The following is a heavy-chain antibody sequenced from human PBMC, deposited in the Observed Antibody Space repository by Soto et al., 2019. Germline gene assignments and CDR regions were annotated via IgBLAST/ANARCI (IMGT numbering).Heavy chain of an antibody. CDR2: ISAYNGNT. CDR1: GYTFTSYG. Sequence: GASVKVSCKASGYTFTSYGISWVRQAPGQGLEWMGWISAYNGNTNYAQKLQGRVTMTTDTSTSTAYMELRSLRSDDTAVYYCARSLSSSWSASWFDPWGQGTLVTVSS. CDR3: ARSLSSSWSASWFDP. D-gene: IGHD6-13*01. V-gene: IGHV1-18*01. J-gene: IGHJ5*02.